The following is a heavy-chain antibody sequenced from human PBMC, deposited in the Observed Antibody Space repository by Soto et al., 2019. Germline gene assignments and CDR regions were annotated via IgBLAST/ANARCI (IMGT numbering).Heavy chain of an antibody. V-gene: IGHV4-34*01. Sequence: PSETLSLTCAVYGGSFSGYYWSWIRQPPGKGLEWIGEINHSGSTNYNPSLKSRVTISVGTSKNQFSLKLSSVTAADTAVYYCARVGRYDFWSGYHYGMDVWGQGTTVTVSS. D-gene: IGHD3-3*01. CDR2: INHSGST. CDR1: GGSFSGYY. J-gene: IGHJ6*02. CDR3: ARVGRYDFWSGYHYGMDV.